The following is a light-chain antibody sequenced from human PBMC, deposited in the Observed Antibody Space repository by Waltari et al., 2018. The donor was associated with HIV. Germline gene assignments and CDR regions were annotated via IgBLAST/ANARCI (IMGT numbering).Light chain of an antibody. CDR3: QQYYSLGPT. Sequence: EIVLTQSPATLSLSPGERATLSCRASQSVSSYLAWYQQKPCQAPRLLIYDASNRATGIPARFSGSGSGTNFSLTISTLQPDDVALYYCQQYYSLGPTFGGGTKVEIK. CDR2: DAS. V-gene: IGKV3-11*01. J-gene: IGKJ4*01. CDR1: QSVSSY.